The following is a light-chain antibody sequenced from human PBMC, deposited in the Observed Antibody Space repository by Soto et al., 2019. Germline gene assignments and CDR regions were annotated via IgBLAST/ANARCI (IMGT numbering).Light chain of an antibody. CDR3: QQYDNPALT. J-gene: IGKJ4*01. CDR2: DAS. Sequence: DIQMTQSPSTLSGSVGDRVTITCRASQTISSWLAWYQQKPGKAPKLLIYDASNLETGVPSRFSGSGSGTDFTFTISSLQPEDIATYYCQQYDNPALTFGGGTKVDIK. V-gene: IGKV1-33*01. CDR1: QTISSW.